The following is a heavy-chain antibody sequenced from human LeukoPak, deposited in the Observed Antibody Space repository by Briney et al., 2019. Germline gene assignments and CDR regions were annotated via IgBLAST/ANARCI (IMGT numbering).Heavy chain of an antibody. CDR3: ARERVIMTLYYYGMDV. J-gene: IGHJ6*02. CDR1: GASVSSSNW. D-gene: IGHD3-3*01. CDR2: IYHSGST. V-gene: IGHV4-4*02. Sequence: ASGTLSLTCAVSGASVSSSNWWSWVRQPPGKGLEWIGEIYHSGSTNYNPSLKSRVTISIDKSKNQSSLKLSSVTAADTAVYYCARERVIMTLYYYGMDVWGQGTTVTVSS.